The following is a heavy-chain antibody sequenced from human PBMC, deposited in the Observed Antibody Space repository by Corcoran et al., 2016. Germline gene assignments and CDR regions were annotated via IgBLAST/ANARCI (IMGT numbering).Heavy chain of an antibody. D-gene: IGHD6-25*01. J-gene: IGHJ3*01. CDR3: ARGGGWSSGRFRAFGF. CDR2: ITGDGSDT. CDR1: GFAFSTYW. Sequence: EVQLVESGEGLVQPGGSLRLSCAASGFAFSTYWMHWVRQVPGKGLMWVSRITGDGSDTTYADSVKGRFTISRDNAENTLYLQMDSLSAEDTSVYDCARGGGWSSGRFRAFGFWGQGTMVTVSS. V-gene: IGHV3-74*03.